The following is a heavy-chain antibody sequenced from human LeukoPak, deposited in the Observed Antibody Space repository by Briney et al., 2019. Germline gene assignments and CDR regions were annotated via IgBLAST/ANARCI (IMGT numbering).Heavy chain of an antibody. Sequence: PSETLSLTCTVSGGSISSSSYYWGRIRHPPGKGLEWIGSIYYSGSTYYNPSLKSRVTISVDTSKNQFSLKLSSVTAADTAVYYCARDQKAFDIWGQGTMVTVSS. CDR1: GGSISSSSYY. J-gene: IGHJ3*02. CDR2: IYYSGST. CDR3: ARDQKAFDI. V-gene: IGHV4-39*07.